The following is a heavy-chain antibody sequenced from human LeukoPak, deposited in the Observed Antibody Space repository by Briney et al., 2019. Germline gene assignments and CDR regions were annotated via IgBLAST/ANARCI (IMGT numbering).Heavy chain of an antibody. D-gene: IGHD1-26*01. CDR2: FGHNGDIT. CDR1: GFTFSYYG. CDR3: ARVGGRYGWFDP. Sequence: GGSLRLSCAASGFTFSYYGLSWVRQAPGKGLEWVSGFGHNGDITYSDSVKGRFTISRDNSKNSLYLQMNSLRAEDTAVYYCARVGGRYGWFDPWGQGTLVTVSS. V-gene: IGHV3-23*01. J-gene: IGHJ5*02.